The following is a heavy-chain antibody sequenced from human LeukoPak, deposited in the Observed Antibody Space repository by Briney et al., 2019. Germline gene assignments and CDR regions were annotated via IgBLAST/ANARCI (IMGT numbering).Heavy chain of an antibody. D-gene: IGHD6-6*01. Sequence: PSETLSLTCSVSGGSMNTHYWNWIRQPAGKGLEWIGRIYTSGSTNHNPYLRSRVTMSVDTSKNQISLQLTSVTAADTAVYYCARVYSSSYRPEYFHHWGQGTLVTVSS. J-gene: IGHJ1*01. V-gene: IGHV4-4*07. CDR3: ARVYSSSYRPEYFHH. CDR1: GGSMNTHY. CDR2: IYTSGST.